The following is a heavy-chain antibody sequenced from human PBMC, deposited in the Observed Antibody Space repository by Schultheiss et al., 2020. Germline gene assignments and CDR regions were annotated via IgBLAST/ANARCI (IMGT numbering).Heavy chain of an antibody. CDR3: VRGGDYFDF. V-gene: IGHV3-23*01. CDR2: ISNSGRST. CDR1: GFTFGDYA. Sequence: GSLRLSCAASGFTFGDYAMHWVRQVPGKGLEWVSAISNSGRSTYYADSVKGRFTISRDNAKNSLSLQLNSLRDEDTAIYYCVRGGDYFDFWGQGTLVTVSS. J-gene: IGHJ4*02. D-gene: IGHD3-16*01.